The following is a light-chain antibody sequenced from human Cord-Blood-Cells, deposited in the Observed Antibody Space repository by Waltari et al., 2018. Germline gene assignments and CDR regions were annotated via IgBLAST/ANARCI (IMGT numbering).Light chain of an antibody. CDR1: PSVSSSY. Sequence: IVLTQSPGTLSLSPGERATLSCRASPSVSSSYLAWYQQNRGQAPRLLIYGASSRATGIPDRFSGSGSGTDFTLTISRLEPEDFAVYYCQQYGSSPPYTFGQGTKLEIK. CDR2: GAS. V-gene: IGKV3-20*01. J-gene: IGKJ2*01. CDR3: QQYGSSPPYT.